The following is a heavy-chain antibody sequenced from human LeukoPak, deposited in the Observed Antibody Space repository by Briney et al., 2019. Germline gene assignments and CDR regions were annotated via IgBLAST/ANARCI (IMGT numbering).Heavy chain of an antibody. CDR2: IYHTGRT. J-gene: IGHJ4*02. CDR3: ASLGYRGFDY. CDR1: GASISSSY. Sequence: SETLSLTCTVSGASISSSYWGWIRQPPGKGLEWIGSIYHTGRTYYNPSLKSRVTISVDTSKNQFSLKLSSVTAADTAVYYCASLGYRGFDYWGQGTLVTVSS. V-gene: IGHV4-38-2*02. D-gene: IGHD5-24*01.